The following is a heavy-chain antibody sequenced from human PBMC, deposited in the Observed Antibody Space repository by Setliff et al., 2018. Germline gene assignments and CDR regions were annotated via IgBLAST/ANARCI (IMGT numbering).Heavy chain of an antibody. J-gene: IGHJ4*02. Sequence: SVKVSCKASGGTLNSYRFSWVRQAPGQGLEWMGRIIPVLDITRYSQKFKGRVTITADKSTGIIYMELTSLRSEDTAVYYCAMHPPPPNYFDIGALDSWGQGTLVTVSS. CDR3: AMHPPPPNYFDIGALDS. CDR2: IIPVLDIT. CDR1: GGTLNSYR. V-gene: IGHV1-69*02. D-gene: IGHD3-22*01.